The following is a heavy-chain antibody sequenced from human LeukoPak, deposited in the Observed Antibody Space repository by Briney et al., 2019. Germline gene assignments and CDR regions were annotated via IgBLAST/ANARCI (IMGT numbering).Heavy chain of an antibody. Sequence: GGSLRLSCAASGFTFSSYGMHWVRQAPGKGLEWVAVISYDGSNKYYADSVKGRFTISRDNSKNTLYLQMNSLRAEDTATYYCAKLVGSTYYWGQGTLVTVSS. CDR2: ISYDGSNK. J-gene: IGHJ4*02. D-gene: IGHD1-26*01. V-gene: IGHV3-30*18. CDR1: GFTFSSYG. CDR3: AKLVGSTYY.